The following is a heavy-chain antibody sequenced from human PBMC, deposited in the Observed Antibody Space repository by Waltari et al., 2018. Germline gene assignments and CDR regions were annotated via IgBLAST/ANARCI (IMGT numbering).Heavy chain of an antibody. CDR3: ARGPHILRFLEWLLN. Sequence: QVQLVQSGAEVKKPGASVKVSCKASGYTFTGYYMHWVRQAPGQGLEWKGRVNPNSGGTNYAQKFQGRVTMTRDTSISTAYMELSRLRSDDTAVYYCARGPHILRFLEWLLNWGQGTLVTVSS. D-gene: IGHD3-3*01. CDR2: VNPNSGGT. CDR1: GYTFTGYY. V-gene: IGHV1-2*02. J-gene: IGHJ4*02.